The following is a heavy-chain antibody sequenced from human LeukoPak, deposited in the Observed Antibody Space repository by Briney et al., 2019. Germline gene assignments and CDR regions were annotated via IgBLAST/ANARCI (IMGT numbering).Heavy chain of an antibody. D-gene: IGHD3-22*01. J-gene: IGHJ4*02. CDR1: GGSISSYY. V-gene: IGHV4-4*07. CDR2: IYTSGST. Sequence: PSETLSLTCTVSGGSISSYYWSWIRQPAGKGLEWIGRIYTSGSTNYNPSLKSRVTMSVDTSKNQFSLKLSSVTAADTAVYYCARDVYYYDSSGHLYFDYWGQGTLVTVSS. CDR3: ARDVYYYDSSGHLYFDY.